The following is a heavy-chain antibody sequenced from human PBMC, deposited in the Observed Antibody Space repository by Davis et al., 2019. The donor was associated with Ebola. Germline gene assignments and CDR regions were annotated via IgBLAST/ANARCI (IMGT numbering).Heavy chain of an antibody. CDR1: GYTFSSYG. D-gene: IGHD4-17*01. CDR2: INGYNGNT. V-gene: IGHV1-18*01. Sequence: ASVKVSCKASGYTFSSYGLNWVRQAPGQGLEWMGWINGYNGNTNYAQKFQGRVTMTRDTSISTAYMELSSLRSDDTALYYCARGSPVTVTGFYYFEYWGQGTLVTVSS. CDR3: ARGSPVTVTGFYYFEY. J-gene: IGHJ4*02.